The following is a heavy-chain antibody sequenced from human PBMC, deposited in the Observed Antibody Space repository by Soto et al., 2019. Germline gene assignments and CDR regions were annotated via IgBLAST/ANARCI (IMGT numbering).Heavy chain of an antibody. CDR3: VKDVGYGFILYDF. CDR1: GLTFSSFG. CDR2: VNGGGDST. V-gene: IGHV3-23*01. Sequence: GGSLRLSCTASGLTFSSFGMTWVRQAPGKGLEWVSTVNGGGDSTHYADSVKGRFSIFRDNSKNTVYLQMNSLRAEDSAIYYCVKDVGYGFILYDFWGQGTLVTVSS. J-gene: IGHJ4*02. D-gene: IGHD3-16*01.